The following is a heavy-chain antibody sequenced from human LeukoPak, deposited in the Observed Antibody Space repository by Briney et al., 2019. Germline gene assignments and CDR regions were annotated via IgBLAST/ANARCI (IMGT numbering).Heavy chain of an antibody. V-gene: IGHV4-4*02. CDR2: IYHGGNI. Sequence: SGTLSLTCAVSGVSISSGNWWTWVRQPPGKGLEWIGEIYHGGNINYSPSLKSRVTISIDKSKNQLSLNLNSVTAADTAVYYCVRDRELNYWGQGTLVTVSS. J-gene: IGHJ4*02. CDR1: GVSISSGNW. CDR3: VRDRELNY. D-gene: IGHD1-7*01.